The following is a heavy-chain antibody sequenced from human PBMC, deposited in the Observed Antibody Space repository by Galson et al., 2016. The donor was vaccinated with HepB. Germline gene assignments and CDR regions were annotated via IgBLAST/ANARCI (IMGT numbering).Heavy chain of an antibody. D-gene: IGHD6-19*01. Sequence: SLRLSCAASGFTVSNNYMNWVRQAPGKGLEWISLIYSHGGTYYADSVRGRFTISRDSSKNTLYLQMNSLRATDTAVYCCAKAQRGSLLLAGLIFDDGGQGPLVTVSS. CDR1: GFTVSNNY. J-gene: IGHJ4*02. V-gene: IGHV3-53*01. CDR2: IYSHGGT. CDR3: AKAQRGSLLLAGLIFDD.